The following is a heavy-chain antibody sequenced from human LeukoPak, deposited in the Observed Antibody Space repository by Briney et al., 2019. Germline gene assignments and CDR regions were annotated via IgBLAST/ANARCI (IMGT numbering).Heavy chain of an antibody. J-gene: IGHJ6*04. CDR2: ISGSSSYI. CDR1: GFTFSTYN. V-gene: IGHV3-21*01. CDR3: AELGITMIGGV. Sequence: GSLRLSCAASGFTFSTYNMNWVRQAPGKGLEWVSSISGSSSYIYYANSVKGRFSISRDNAKNSLYLQMNSLRAEDTAVYYCAELGITMIGGVWGKGATVTISS. D-gene: IGHD3-10*02.